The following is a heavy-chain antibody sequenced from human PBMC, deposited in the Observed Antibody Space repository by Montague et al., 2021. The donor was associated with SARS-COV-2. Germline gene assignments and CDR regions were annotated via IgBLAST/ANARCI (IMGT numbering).Heavy chain of an antibody. J-gene: IGHJ6*02. D-gene: IGHD6-13*01. V-gene: IGHV4-39*07. CDR2: IYYSGST. CDR1: GGSISSSSYY. Sequence: SETLSLTCTVSGGSISSSSYYWGWIRQPPGKGLEWIGSIYYSGSTYDXPSLKSRVTISVDTSKNQFSLKLSSVTAADTAVYYCARVGRQQLVRLSGMDVWGQGTTVTVSS. CDR3: ARVGRQQLVRLSGMDV.